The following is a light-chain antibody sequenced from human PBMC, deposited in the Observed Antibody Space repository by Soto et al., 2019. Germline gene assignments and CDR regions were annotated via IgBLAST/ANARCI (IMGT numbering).Light chain of an antibody. CDR3: QQYGSSGT. CDR1: QSVFSS. Sequence: EIVMTQSPATLSVSPGERATLSCRASQSVFSSLAWYQQKPGQAPRLLIYGAATRATGIPARFSGSGSGTEFTLTISRLEPEDFAVYYCQQYGSSGTFGQGTKVDIK. J-gene: IGKJ1*01. V-gene: IGKV3-15*01. CDR2: GAA.